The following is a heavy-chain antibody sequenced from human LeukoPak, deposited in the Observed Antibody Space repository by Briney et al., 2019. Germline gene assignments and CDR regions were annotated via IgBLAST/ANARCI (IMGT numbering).Heavy chain of an antibody. Sequence: SETLSLTCTVSGDSISTYYWSWIRQPPGKGLEWIGYIYYRVTSDYNPSLKSRVTMSVDMSTRQISLKLSSVTAADTAVYYCARDRNWNDGIDQWGQGTLVTVSS. J-gene: IGHJ4*02. CDR3: ARDRNWNDGIDQ. D-gene: IGHD1-1*01. V-gene: IGHV4-59*01. CDR2: IYYRVTS. CDR1: GDSISTYY.